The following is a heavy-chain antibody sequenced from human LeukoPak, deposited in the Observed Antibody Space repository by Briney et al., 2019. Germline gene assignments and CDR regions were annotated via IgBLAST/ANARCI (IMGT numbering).Heavy chain of an antibody. V-gene: IGHV1-8*03. CDR1: GYTFTSYD. D-gene: IGHD3-10*01. Sequence: ASVKVSCKASGYTFTSYDINWVRQATGQGLEWMGWMNPNSGNTGYAQKFQGRVTITRNTSISTAYMELSSLRSEDTAVYYCARGLGELRGNWFDPWGQGTLVTVSS. CDR3: ARGLGELRGNWFDP. J-gene: IGHJ5*02. CDR2: MNPNSGNT.